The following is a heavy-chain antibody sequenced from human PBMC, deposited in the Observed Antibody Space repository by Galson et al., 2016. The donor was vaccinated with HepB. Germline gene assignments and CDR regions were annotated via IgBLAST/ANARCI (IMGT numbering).Heavy chain of an antibody. CDR3: ARDGDVPSDYYDSSGRGYFDY. D-gene: IGHD3-22*01. CDR2: ISYDGGSN. CDR1: GFTFSRIA. V-gene: IGHV3-30*04. J-gene: IGHJ4*02. Sequence: SLRLSCAASGFTFSRIAMHWVRQAPGKGLKWVAVISYDGGSNYYADSVKGRFTISRDNSKNTLYLQMNSLRAEDSAVYYCARDGDVPSDYYDSSGRGYFDYWGQGTLVTVSS.